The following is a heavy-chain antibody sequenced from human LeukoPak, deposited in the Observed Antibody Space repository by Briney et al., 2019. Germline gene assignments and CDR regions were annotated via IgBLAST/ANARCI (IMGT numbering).Heavy chain of an antibody. CDR1: GYSISSGYY. Sequence: SETLSLTCTVSGYSISSGYYWGWIRQPPGKGLEWIGSIYYSGSTYYNPSLRSRVTISVDTSKNQFSLKLSSVTAADTAVYYCARDRTQAGWFGSLKNWFDPWGQGTLVTVSS. J-gene: IGHJ5*02. V-gene: IGHV4-38-2*02. D-gene: IGHD3-10*01. CDR2: IYYSGST. CDR3: ARDRTQAGWFGSLKNWFDP.